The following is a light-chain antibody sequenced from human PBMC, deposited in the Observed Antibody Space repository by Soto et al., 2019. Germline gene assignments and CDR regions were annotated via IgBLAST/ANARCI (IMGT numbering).Light chain of an antibody. CDR3: QQHDIGRRI. J-gene: IGKJ4*01. V-gene: IGKV3-11*01. Sequence: EIVLTQSPATLSLSPGERATLSCRASQSVKNYLAWYQQKPGQAPRLLIYDASNRATGIPARFSGSGSETHFPLTIPGLDPEDFDASCSQQHDIGRRIFDGGQKEEMK. CDR1: QSVKNY. CDR2: DAS.